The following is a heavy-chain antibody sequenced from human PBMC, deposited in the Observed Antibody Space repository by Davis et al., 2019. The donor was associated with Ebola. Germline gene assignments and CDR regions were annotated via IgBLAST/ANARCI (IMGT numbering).Heavy chain of an antibody. CDR2: IKQDGSEK. D-gene: IGHD3-3*01. J-gene: IGHJ4*02. Sequence: GESLKISCATSGFTFSISDMNWVRQAPGKGLECVASIKQDGSEKYYVDSVKGRFTISRDNAKNSLYLQLSSLRPEDTAVYFCASFKIFGVVYDYWGQGILVTVSS. V-gene: IGHV3-7*01. CDR1: GFTFSISD. CDR3: ASFKIFGVVYDY.